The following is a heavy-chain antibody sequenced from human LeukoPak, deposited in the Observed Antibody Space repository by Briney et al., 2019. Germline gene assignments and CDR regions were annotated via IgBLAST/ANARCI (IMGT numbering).Heavy chain of an antibody. V-gene: IGHV7-4-1*02. D-gene: IGHD3-22*01. CDR1: GYTFTNYA. CDR3: AVLSYDSSGYYYPFDY. J-gene: IGHJ4*02. Sequence: ASVKVSCKASGYTFTNYAMNWVRQAPGQGLEWMGWMNTNTGNPTYAQGVSGRFVFSLDTSVSTAYLQISSLKTEDTAVYYCAVLSYDSSGYYYPFDYWGQGTLVTVSS. CDR2: MNTNTGNP.